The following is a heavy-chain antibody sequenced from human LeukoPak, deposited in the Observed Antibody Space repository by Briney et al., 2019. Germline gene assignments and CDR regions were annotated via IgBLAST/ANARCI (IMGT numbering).Heavy chain of an antibody. V-gene: IGHV4-30-4*02. Sequence: SETLSLTCTVSGGSISSGDYYWSWIRQPPGKGLEWIGYIYYSGSTYYNPSLKSRVTISVDTSKNQFSLKLSSVTAADTAVYYCAREGGSQGGFDLWGQGTLVTVSS. J-gene: IGHJ5*02. CDR2: IYYSGST. D-gene: IGHD1-26*01. CDR3: AREGGSQGGFDL. CDR1: GGSISSGDYY.